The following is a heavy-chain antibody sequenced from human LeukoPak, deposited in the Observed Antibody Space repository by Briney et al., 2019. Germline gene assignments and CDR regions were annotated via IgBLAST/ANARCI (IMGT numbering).Heavy chain of an antibody. D-gene: IGHD4-17*01. Sequence: QPGGSLRLSCAASGFTFSSYAMHWVRQAPGKGLEWVAVISYDGSNKYYADSVKGRFTISRDNSKNTLYLQMNSLRAEDTAVYYCARDPRSSGNAVTSYYYYGMDVWGQGTMVTVSS. CDR3: ARDPRSSGNAVTSYYYYGMDV. V-gene: IGHV3-30-3*01. CDR2: ISYDGSNK. J-gene: IGHJ6*02. CDR1: GFTFSSYA.